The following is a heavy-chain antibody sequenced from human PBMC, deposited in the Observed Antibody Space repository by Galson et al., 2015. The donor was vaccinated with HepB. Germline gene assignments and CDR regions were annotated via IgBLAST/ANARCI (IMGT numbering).Heavy chain of an antibody. V-gene: IGHV3-30*18. CDR3: AKDCSGGSCYSDY. Sequence: SLRLSCAVPGFTFSSYGIHWVRQAPGKGLEWVAVISYDGSDKYYADSVKGRFTISRDNSKNTLYLQINSLRVEDTAVYYCAKDCSGGSCYSDYWGQGTLVTVSS. J-gene: IGHJ4*02. D-gene: IGHD2-15*01. CDR2: ISYDGSDK. CDR1: GFTFSSYG.